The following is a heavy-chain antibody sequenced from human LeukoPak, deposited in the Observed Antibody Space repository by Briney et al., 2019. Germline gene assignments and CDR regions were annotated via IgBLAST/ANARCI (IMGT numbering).Heavy chain of an antibody. CDR2: IYPGDSDT. CDR1: GSIFTSYL. V-gene: IGHV5-51*01. CDR3: ARHPPSSGGYDY. D-gene: IGHD1-26*01. J-gene: IGHJ4*02. Sequence: RGESLQISCKGSGSIFTSYLIGWVRQLPGKGLEWMGIIYPGDSDTRYSPSFQGQVTISADKSISTAYLQWSSLKASDTAVYYCARHPPSSGGYDYWGQGTLVTVSS.